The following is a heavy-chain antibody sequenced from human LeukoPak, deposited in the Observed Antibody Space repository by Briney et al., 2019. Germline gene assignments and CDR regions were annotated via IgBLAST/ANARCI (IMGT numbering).Heavy chain of an antibody. CDR1: GYTLTSYG. V-gene: IGHV1-18*01. CDR3: ARAIRTYYDSSGYYYGDY. J-gene: IGHJ4*02. D-gene: IGHD3-22*01. CDR2: ISAYNGNT. Sequence: GASVKVSCKASGYTLTSYGISWVRQAPGQGLEWMGWISAYNGNTNYAQKLQGRVTMTTDTSTSTAYMELRSLRSDDTAVYYCARAIRTYYDSSGYYYGDYWGQGTLVTVSS.